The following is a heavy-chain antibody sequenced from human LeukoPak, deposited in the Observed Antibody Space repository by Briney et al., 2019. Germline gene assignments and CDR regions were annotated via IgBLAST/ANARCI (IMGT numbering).Heavy chain of an antibody. J-gene: IGHJ3*02. CDR1: GGSISSYY. CDR3: ARANPRDYDFWSGYLDAFDI. CDR2: IYYSGST. D-gene: IGHD3-3*01. Sequence: SETLSLTCTVSGGSISSYYWSWIRQPPGKGLEWIGYIYYSGSTNYNPSLKSRVTISVDTSKNQFSLKLSSVTAADTAVYYCARANPRDYDFWSGYLDAFDIWGQGTMVTVSS. V-gene: IGHV4-59*01.